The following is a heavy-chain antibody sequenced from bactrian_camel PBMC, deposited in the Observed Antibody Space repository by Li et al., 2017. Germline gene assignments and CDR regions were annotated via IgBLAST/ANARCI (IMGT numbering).Heavy chain of an antibody. CDR1: GITFSRHD. CDR2: ITSLPSPFRAA. Sequence: HVQLVESGGGLVQPGESLRLSCVASGITFSRHDMSWVHQAPGKEVEWVAGITSLPSPFRAASYADSVKGRFTISRDNAKDTLYLQMNSLKPEDTGLYFCAAGDTWYCLSDFRARNFAYWGQGTQVTVS. J-gene: IGHJ6*01. V-gene: IGHV3S6*01. D-gene: IGHD2*01. CDR3: AAGDTWYCLSDFRARNFAY.